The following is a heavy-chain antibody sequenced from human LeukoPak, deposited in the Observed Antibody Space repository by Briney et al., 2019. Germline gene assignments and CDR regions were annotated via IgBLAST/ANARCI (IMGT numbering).Heavy chain of an antibody. J-gene: IGHJ3*02. V-gene: IGHV1-69*04. D-gene: IGHD2-2*01. CDR2: IIPILGIA. Sequence: ASVKVSCKASGGTFSSYTISWVRQAPGQGLEWMGRIIPILGIANYAQKFQGRVTITADKSTSTAYMELSSLRSEDTAVYYCARDLCSSTSCSIEDAFDIGGQGTMVTVSS. CDR1: GGTFSSYT. CDR3: ARDLCSSTSCSIEDAFDI.